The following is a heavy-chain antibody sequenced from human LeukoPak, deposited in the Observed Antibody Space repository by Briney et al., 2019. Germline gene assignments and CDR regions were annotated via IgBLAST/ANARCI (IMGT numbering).Heavy chain of an antibody. J-gene: IGHJ4*02. CDR1: GFTFSGYA. V-gene: IGHV3-64D*06. D-gene: IGHD2-21*02. CDR2: IPSNGGTT. CDR3: VRDRVVVTATFDC. Sequence: GGSLRLSCSASGFTFSGYAMHWVRQAPGKGLEYVSGIPSNGGTTYYADSVKGRFTISRDNFKNTLYLQMSSLRAEDTAVYFCVRDRVVVTATFDCWGQGTLVTVSS.